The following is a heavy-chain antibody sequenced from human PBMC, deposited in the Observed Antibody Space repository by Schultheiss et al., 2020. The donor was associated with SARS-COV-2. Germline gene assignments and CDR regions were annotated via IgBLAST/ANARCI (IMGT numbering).Heavy chain of an antibody. J-gene: IGHJ4*02. CDR1: GFTFSNYA. D-gene: IGHD1-26*01. Sequence: GGSLRLSCAVSGFTFSNYAMSWVRQAPGKGLEWVSYISSSGSTIYYADSVKGRFTISRDNAKNSLYLQMNSLRAEDTAVYYCARGRGSYYVGYWGQGTLVTVSS. V-gene: IGHV3-11*01. CDR3: ARGRGSYYVGY. CDR2: ISSSGSTI.